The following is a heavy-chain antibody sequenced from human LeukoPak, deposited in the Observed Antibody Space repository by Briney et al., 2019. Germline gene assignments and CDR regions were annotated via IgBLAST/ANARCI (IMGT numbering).Heavy chain of an antibody. Sequence: GGSLRLSCAASGLTFSDYYMSWIRQAPGKGLEWVSYISSSGSTIYYADSVKGRFTISRDNAKNSLYLQMNSLRAEDTAVYYCAREDCSGGSCYSGHGMDVWGQGTTVTVSS. D-gene: IGHD2-15*01. CDR2: ISSSGSTI. V-gene: IGHV3-11*01. J-gene: IGHJ6*02. CDR1: GLTFSDYY. CDR3: AREDCSGGSCYSGHGMDV.